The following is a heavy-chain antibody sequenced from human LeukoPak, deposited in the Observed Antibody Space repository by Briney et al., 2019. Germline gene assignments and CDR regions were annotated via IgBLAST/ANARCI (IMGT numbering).Heavy chain of an antibody. CDR2: IESDGST. Sequence: PGGSPRLSCAASGFTFSTYWMHWVRQAPGKGLVWVSRIESDGSTNYADSVKGRFTISRDNAKNTVSLQMNSLRAEDTGVYYCARAPSEIGGYYPEYFRYWGQGTLVTVSS. D-gene: IGHD3-22*01. V-gene: IGHV3-74*01. J-gene: IGHJ1*01. CDR1: GFTFSTYW. CDR3: ARAPSEIGGYYPEYFRY.